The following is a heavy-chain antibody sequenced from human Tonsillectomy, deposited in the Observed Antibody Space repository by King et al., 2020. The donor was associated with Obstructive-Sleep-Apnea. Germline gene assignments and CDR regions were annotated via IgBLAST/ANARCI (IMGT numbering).Heavy chain of an antibody. CDR2: IYYSGST. D-gene: IGHD4-17*01. V-gene: IGHV4-39*07. CDR1: GGSISSSSYY. J-gene: IGHJ5*02. Sequence: QLQESGPGLVKPSETLSLTCTVSGGSISSSSYYWGWIRQPPGKGLEWIGSIYYSGSTYYNPSLKSRVTISVDTSKNQFSLKLSSGTAADTAVYYWVRLGDYGDYLFDPWGQGTLVTVSS. CDR3: VRLGDYGDYLFDP.